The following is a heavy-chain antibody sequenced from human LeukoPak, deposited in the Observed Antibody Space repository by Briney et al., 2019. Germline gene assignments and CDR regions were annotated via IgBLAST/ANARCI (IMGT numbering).Heavy chain of an antibody. J-gene: IGHJ4*02. D-gene: IGHD1-26*01. V-gene: IGHV3-20*01. Sequence: GGSLTLSCAASGFTFDDYGMSGVRQAPGKGLEWVSGINWNGGSTGYADSVKGRFTISRDNAKNSLYLQMNSLRAEDTALYHCARGAGELPFDYWGQGTLVTVSS. CDR3: ARGAGELPFDY. CDR1: GFTFDDYG. CDR2: INWNGGST.